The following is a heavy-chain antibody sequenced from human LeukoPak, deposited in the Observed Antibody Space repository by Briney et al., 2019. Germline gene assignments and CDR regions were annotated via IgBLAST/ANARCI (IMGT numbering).Heavy chain of an antibody. Sequence: SETLSLTCAVSGGSISSGGYSWSWIRQPPGNGLEWIGYIYYSGSTYYNPSLKSRVTISVDTSKNQFSLKLSSVTAADTAVYYCARDDGDYGYWGQGTLVTVSS. CDR3: ARDDGDYGY. V-gene: IGHV4-30-4*07. CDR2: IYYSGST. CDR1: GGSISSGGYS. J-gene: IGHJ4*02. D-gene: IGHD4-17*01.